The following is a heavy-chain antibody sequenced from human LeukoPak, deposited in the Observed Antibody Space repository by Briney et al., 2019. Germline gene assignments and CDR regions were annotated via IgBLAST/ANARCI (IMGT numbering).Heavy chain of an antibody. D-gene: IGHD1-14*01. J-gene: IGHJ4*02. CDR2: INQDGSEK. CDR1: GFTFSSYW. Sequence: GGSLRLSCAASGFTFSSYWINWVRQAPGKGLEWVAVINQDGSEKYYVDSVKGRFTISRDNAKNSLYLQMNSLRAEDAAVYYCARDFRNAGDYWGQGTLVTVSS. CDR3: ARDFRNAGDY. V-gene: IGHV3-7*01.